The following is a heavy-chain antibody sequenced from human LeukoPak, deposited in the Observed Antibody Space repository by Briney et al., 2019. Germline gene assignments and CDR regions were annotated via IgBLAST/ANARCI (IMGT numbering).Heavy chain of an antibody. D-gene: IGHD1-1*01. CDR3: VKMGRNNDLGN. Sequence: PGGCLSLSCAVSGFPFSIFWMCCVRQVPGRGLVGISRINSDRTSTSYAASVKGPSAISRDNAKNTLYLQMNSLRTEDTAVYYCVKMGRNNDLGNWGQGTLVTVSS. CDR1: GFPFSIFW. J-gene: IGHJ4*02. V-gene: IGHV3-74*01. CDR2: INSDRTST.